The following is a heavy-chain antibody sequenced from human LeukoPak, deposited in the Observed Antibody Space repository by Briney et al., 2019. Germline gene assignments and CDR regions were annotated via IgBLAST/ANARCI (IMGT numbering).Heavy chain of an antibody. D-gene: IGHD7-27*01. CDR1: GFSFGSYG. CDR3: ARGNWGEYFDY. Sequence: PGGSLRLSCAASGFSFGSYGIHWVRQAPGKGLEWVANIKQDGSEKYYVDSVKGRFTISRDNAKNSLYLQMNSLRAEDTAVYYCARGNWGEYFDYWGQGTLVTVSS. J-gene: IGHJ4*02. V-gene: IGHV3-7*01. CDR2: IKQDGSEK.